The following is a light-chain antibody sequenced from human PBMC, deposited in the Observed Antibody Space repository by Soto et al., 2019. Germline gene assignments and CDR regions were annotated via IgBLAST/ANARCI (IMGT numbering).Light chain of an antibody. CDR1: RSNIGRNY. Sequence: QSVLTQPPSASGTPGQRVSISCSGSRSNIGRNYVYWYQQLPGTAPKLLIYSNNQRPSGVPDRFSGSKSGTSASLAISGLQSEDEADYYCAAWDDSLSGWVFGGGTKVTVL. J-gene: IGLJ3*02. CDR3: AAWDDSLSGWV. V-gene: IGLV1-47*02. CDR2: SNN.